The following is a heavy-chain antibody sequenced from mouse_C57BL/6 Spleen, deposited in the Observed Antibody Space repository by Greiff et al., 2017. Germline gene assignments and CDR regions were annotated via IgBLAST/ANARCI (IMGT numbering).Heavy chain of an antibody. CDR1: GFTFSDYG. D-gene: IGHD1-1*01. CDR2: ISSGSSTI. V-gene: IGHV5-17*01. Sequence: EVKVVESGGGLVKPGGSLKLSCAASGFTFSDYGMHWVRQAPEKGLEWVAYISSGSSTIYYADTVKGRFTISRDNAKNTLFLQMTSLRSEDTAMYYCARYYGSAAMDDWGQGTSVTVAS. CDR3: ARYYGSAAMDD. J-gene: IGHJ4*01.